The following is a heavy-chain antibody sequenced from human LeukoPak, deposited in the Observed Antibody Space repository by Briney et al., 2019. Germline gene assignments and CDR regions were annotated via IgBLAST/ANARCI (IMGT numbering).Heavy chain of an antibody. J-gene: IGHJ3*02. CDR1: GYSFTSYW. V-gene: IGHV5-51*01. Sequence: GESLKISCKGSGYSFTSYWIGWVRQMPGKGLEWMGIIYPGDSDTRYSPSFQGQVTISADKSISTAYLQWSSLKASDTAMYYCARRAPYGDDRTDAFDIWGQGTMVTVSS. CDR2: IYPGDSDT. CDR3: ARRAPYGDDRTDAFDI. D-gene: IGHD4-17*01.